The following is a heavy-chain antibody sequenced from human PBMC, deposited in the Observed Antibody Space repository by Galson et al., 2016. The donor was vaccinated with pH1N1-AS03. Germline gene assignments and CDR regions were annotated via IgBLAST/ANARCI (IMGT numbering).Heavy chain of an antibody. CDR1: GFTVSGNY. J-gene: IGHJ4*02. Sequence: SLRLSCAASGFTVSGNYMSWVRQAPGKGLEWVSVIYSGGITYYADSVKGRFTISRDSSKNTLYLQMNSLRAEDTAVYYCARLRVVVVPAALGGSDYFDSWGQGTLVTVSS. D-gene: IGHD2-2*01. V-gene: IGHV3-53*01. CDR2: IYSGGIT. CDR3: ARLRVVVVPAALGGSDYFDS.